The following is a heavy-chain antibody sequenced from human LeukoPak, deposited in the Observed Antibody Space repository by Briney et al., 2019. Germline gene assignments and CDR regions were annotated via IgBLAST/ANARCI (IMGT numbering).Heavy chain of an antibody. Sequence: PSETLSLTCAVYGGSFSGYYWSWIRQRPGKGLEWIGEINHSGSTNYNPSLKSRVTISVDTSKNQFSLKLSSVTAADTAVYYCARLDPGIAARPNWFDPWGQGTLVTVSS. CDR3: ARLDPGIAARPNWFDP. J-gene: IGHJ5*02. V-gene: IGHV4-34*01. CDR1: GGSFSGYY. CDR2: INHSGST. D-gene: IGHD6-6*01.